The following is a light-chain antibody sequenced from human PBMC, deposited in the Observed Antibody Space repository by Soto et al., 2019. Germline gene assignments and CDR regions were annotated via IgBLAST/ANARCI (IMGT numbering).Light chain of an antibody. CDR1: QSISNY. CDR2: RAS. Sequence: DNQMTQTPSTLSASVGDRVTITCRASQSISNYLAWYQQKPGKAPNLLIYRASTLESGVPSRFSGSGSGTVFTLTINSLQPDDFGTYYCQQYNGRFVGGTKVEIK. CDR3: QQYNGR. J-gene: IGKJ4*01. V-gene: IGKV1-5*03.